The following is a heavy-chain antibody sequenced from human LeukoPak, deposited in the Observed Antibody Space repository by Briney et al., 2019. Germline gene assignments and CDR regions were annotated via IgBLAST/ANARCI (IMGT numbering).Heavy chain of an antibody. Sequence: AGGSLRLSCAASGYTFSNYAMSWVRQPPGKGLEWVSTFSGRGGSTYYADSVKGRFTISRDNSKNTLYLQMNSLRAEDTAVYYCAKEGNYCSSTSCYSGWFDPWGQGTLVAVSS. D-gene: IGHD2-2*01. CDR2: FSGRGGST. CDR3: AKEGNYCSSTSCYSGWFDP. V-gene: IGHV3-23*01. CDR1: GYTFSNYA. J-gene: IGHJ5*02.